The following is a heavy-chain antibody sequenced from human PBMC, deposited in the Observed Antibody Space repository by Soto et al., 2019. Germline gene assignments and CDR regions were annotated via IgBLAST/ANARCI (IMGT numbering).Heavy chain of an antibody. CDR2: VSPPFRTS. J-gene: IGHJ6*02. V-gene: IGHV1-69*01. Sequence: QVQLVQSGAEVTKPGSSVKVSCKTSGVSFNNNGIGWVRQAPGHGLEWMGGVSPPFRTSNYARKFQGRISITADASTVTVNMELSSLTSEDTAQYYCARVLYYGSGSYSPYGMDVWGQGTTVTVSS. CDR3: ARVLYYGSGSYSPYGMDV. CDR1: GVSFNNNG. D-gene: IGHD3-10*01.